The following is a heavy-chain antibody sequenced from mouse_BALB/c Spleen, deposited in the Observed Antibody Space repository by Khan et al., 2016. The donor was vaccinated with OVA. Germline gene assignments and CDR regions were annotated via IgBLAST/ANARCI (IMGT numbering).Heavy chain of an antibody. J-gene: IGHJ2*01. CDR3: AKNYRYDVYFDY. V-gene: IGHV1S136*01. CDR1: GYTFTSYV. Sequence: VQLQQSGPEVVKPGASVKMSCKASGYTFTSYVIHWMKQKPGQALEWIGYIYPYNDDTKYNENFKGKATLPSDKSSSTAYMELRSLTSEDSAVYYCAKNYRYDVYFDYWGQGTTLAVSS. D-gene: IGHD2-14*01. CDR2: IYPYNDDT.